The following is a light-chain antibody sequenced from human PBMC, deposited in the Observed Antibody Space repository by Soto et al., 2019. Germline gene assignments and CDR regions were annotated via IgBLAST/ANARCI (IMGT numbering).Light chain of an antibody. V-gene: IGKV1-5*03. Sequence: DIHMTPSPASVGASVGDRVTITCRASQGISSWLAWYQQKPGKVPKLLIYKASNLESGVPSRFSGSGSGTEFTLTITSLQPDDFATYYCQQYNSYPCMFGQGTKVDIK. J-gene: IGKJ1*01. CDR2: KAS. CDR3: QQYNSYPCM. CDR1: QGISSW.